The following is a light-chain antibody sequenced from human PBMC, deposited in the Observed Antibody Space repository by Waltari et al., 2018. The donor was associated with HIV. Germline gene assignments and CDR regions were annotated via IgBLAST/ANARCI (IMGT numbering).Light chain of an antibody. Sequence: DIVVTQSPDSLAVSQGGRAAMNCKSTQSLLYSSNNKNYLAWYQKKPGQPPKLLIYWASTRASGVPARFSGSGSGTNFTLTINGLQAEDVAIYYCQQFYTTTWSFGPGTRVEI. V-gene: IGKV4-1*01. CDR1: QSLLYSSNNKNY. CDR2: WAS. J-gene: IGKJ1*01. CDR3: QQFYTTTWS.